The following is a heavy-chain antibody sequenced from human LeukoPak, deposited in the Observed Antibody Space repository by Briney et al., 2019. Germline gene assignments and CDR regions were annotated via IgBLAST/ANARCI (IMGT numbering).Heavy chain of an antibody. J-gene: IGHJ4*02. CDR3: ASGYGGIAAAGHLLDDY. CDR1: GGSISSGSYY. D-gene: IGHD6-13*01. V-gene: IGHV4-61*02. Sequence: SETLSLTCTVSGGSISSGSYYWSWIRQPAGKGLEWIGRIYTSGSTNYNPSLKSRVTISVDTSKNQFSLKLSSVTPADTAVYYCASGYGGIAAAGHLLDDYWGQGTLVTVSS. CDR2: IYTSGST.